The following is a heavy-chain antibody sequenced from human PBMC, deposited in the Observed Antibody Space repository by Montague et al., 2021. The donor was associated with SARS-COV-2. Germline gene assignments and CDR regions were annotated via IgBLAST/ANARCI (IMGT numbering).Heavy chain of an antibody. CDR2: IDWDDDK. CDR1: GFSLSTSGMC. J-gene: IGHJ5*02. V-gene: IGHV2-70*11. Sequence: PALVKPTQTLTLTCTFSGFSLSTSGMCVGWIRQPPGKALEWLARIDWDDDKYYSTSLKTRPTISKDTSKNQVVLTMTNMDPVDTATYYCALETPMVTFLAWGQGTLVTVSS. CDR3: ALETPMVTFLA. D-gene: IGHD5-18*01.